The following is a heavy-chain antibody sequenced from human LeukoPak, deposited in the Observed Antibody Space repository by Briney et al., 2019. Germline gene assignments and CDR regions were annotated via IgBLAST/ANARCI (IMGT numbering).Heavy chain of an antibody. V-gene: IGHV1-18*01. Sequence: GASVKVSCKASGYTFTSYGISWVRQAPGQGLEWMGWISAYNGNTNYAQKLQGRATMTTDTSTSTAYMELRSLRSDDTAVYYCARDTPFHEYSSSGWDYYYYYMDVWGKGTTVTVSS. CDR1: GYTFTSYG. J-gene: IGHJ6*03. CDR3: ARDTPFHEYSSSGWDYYYYYMDV. D-gene: IGHD6-6*01. CDR2: ISAYNGNT.